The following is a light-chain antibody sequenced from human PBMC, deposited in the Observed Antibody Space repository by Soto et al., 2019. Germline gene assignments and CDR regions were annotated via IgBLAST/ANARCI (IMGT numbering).Light chain of an antibody. CDR1: QRVSSNY. CDR2: GAS. J-gene: IGKJ5*01. Sequence: EIGLTQSPGTLSLSPGERATLSCRASQRVSSNYLAWYQQKSGQAPRLLIYGASSRATGIPDRFSGSGSGTDFTLTISRLEPEEFAAYYCQQYGSSPITFGQGTRLEIK. V-gene: IGKV3-20*01. CDR3: QQYGSSPIT.